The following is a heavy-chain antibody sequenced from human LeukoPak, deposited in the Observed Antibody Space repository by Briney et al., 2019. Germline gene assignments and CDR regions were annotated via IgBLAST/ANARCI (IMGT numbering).Heavy chain of an antibody. J-gene: IGHJ6*03. CDR1: GGPFSGYY. V-gene: IGHV4-34*01. D-gene: IGHD2-2*01. Sequence: SETLSLTCAVYGGPFSGYYWSWIRQPPGKGLEWIGEINHSGSTNYNPSLKSRVTISVDTSKNQFSLKLSSVTAADTAVYYCARVQIVVVPAAIHYYYYYMDVWGKGTTVTVSS. CDR2: INHSGST. CDR3: ARVQIVVVPAAIHYYYYYMDV.